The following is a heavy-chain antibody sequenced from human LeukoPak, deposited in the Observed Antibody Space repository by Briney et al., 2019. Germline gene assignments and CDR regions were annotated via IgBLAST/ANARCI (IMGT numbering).Heavy chain of an antibody. CDR3: ARDRHRYSYDTGGYPPY. CDR1: GFTFSSYS. CDR2: ISSSSSTI. J-gene: IGHJ4*02. Sequence: GGSLRLSCAASGFTFSSYSMIWVRQAPGEGLEWVSYISSSSSTIYYADSVKGRFTISRDNAKNSLYLQMNSLRAEDTAVYYCARDRHRYSYDTGGYPPYWGQGTLVTVSS. D-gene: IGHD3-22*01. V-gene: IGHV3-48*01.